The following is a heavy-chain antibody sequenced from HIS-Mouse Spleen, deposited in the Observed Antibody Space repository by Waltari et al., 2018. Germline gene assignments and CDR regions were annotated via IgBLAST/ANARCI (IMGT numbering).Heavy chain of an antibody. CDR3: ARQALYYYDSSGYKDNWFDP. Sequence: QLQLQESGPGLVKPSETLSLTCTVSGGSISSSSYYWGWIRQPPGKGLEWIGSIYYSWSTNSNPSLKGRVTISVDTSKNQFSLKLSSVTAADTAVYYCARQALYYYDSSGYKDNWFDPWGQGTLVTVSS. J-gene: IGHJ5*02. V-gene: IGHV4-39*07. D-gene: IGHD3-22*01. CDR1: GGSISSSSYY. CDR2: IYYSWST.